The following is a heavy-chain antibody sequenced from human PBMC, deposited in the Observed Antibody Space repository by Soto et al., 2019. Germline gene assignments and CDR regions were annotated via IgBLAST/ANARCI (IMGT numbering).Heavy chain of an antibody. CDR2: INPIVSMS. CDR3: AASYGSGYRAFDY. D-gene: IGHD3-10*01. V-gene: IGHV1-69*02. CDR1: GDTFSFYT. Sequence: QVQLVQSGTEVKKPGSSVKVSCKASGDTFSFYTINWVRQAPGLGLEWVGRINPIVSMSNYAQKFQGRVSMTAHQSTSTAYMELRSLRSDDTAMYFCAASYGSGYRAFDYWGQGALVIVSS. J-gene: IGHJ4*02.